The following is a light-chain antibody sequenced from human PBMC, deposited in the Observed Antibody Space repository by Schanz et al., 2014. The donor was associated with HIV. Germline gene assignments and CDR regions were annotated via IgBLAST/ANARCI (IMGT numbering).Light chain of an antibody. Sequence: EIVLTQSPGTLALSPGERANLSCRASQTVTNSYLAWYQQKPGQAPRLLIYDASNRATGIPDRFSGSGSGTEFTLTISTLQPEDFATYYCQQLNTFPITFGQGTRLEI. CDR2: DAS. V-gene: IGKV3D-20*02. J-gene: IGKJ5*01. CDR1: QTVTNSY. CDR3: QQLNTFPIT.